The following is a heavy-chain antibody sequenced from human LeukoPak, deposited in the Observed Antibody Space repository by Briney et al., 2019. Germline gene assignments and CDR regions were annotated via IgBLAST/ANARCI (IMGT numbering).Heavy chain of an antibody. CDR3: ARDPLYTNSPPSYFDY. D-gene: IGHD2-2*02. CDR1: GFTFSSYW. CDR2: ISYDGTNK. Sequence: GGSLRLSCTASGFTFSSYWMNWVRQAPGKGLEWVAIISYDGTNKDYADSVKGRFTISRDNSRNTLYLQMNSLRAEDTAVYYCARDPLYTNSPPSYFDYWGQGTLVTVSS. J-gene: IGHJ4*02. V-gene: IGHV3-30-3*01.